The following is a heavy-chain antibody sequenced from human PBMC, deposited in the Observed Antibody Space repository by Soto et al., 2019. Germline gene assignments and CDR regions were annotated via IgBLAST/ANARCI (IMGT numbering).Heavy chain of an antibody. CDR3: AKSGGYSGYDYSPLFDY. J-gene: IGHJ4*02. CDR1: GFTFSSYA. Sequence: EVQLLESGGGLVQPGGSLRLSCAASGFTFSSYAMSWVRQAPGKGLEWVSAISGSGGSTYYADSVKGRFTISRDNSKNTLYLQMNSLRSEDTALYYCAKSGGYSGYDYSPLFDYWGQGTLVTVSS. CDR2: ISGSGGST. D-gene: IGHD5-12*01. V-gene: IGHV3-23*01.